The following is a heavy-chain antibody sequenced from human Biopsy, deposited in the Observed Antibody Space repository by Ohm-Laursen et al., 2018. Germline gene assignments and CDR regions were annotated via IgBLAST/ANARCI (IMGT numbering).Heavy chain of an antibody. Sequence: TLSLTCIVSGGSISSDYWSWIRQTPGKGLEWIGYIYYSGSTNYNPSLKSRVTMSVDTSKNQFSLRLNSVTAADTAVYYCARATNSTGWPYYYFYGMDVWGQGTTVTVSS. D-gene: IGHD2/OR15-2a*01. J-gene: IGHJ6*02. CDR1: GGSISSDY. V-gene: IGHV4-59*01. CDR2: IYYSGST. CDR3: ARATNSTGWPYYYFYGMDV.